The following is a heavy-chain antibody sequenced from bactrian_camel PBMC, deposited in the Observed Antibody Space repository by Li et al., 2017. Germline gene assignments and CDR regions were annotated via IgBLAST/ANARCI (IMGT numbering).Heavy chain of an antibody. CDR1: GFTFSGYW. D-gene: IGHD5*01. J-gene: IGHJ4*01. V-gene: IGHV3S1*01. CDR3: VRSSNYWDYDY. Sequence: HVQLVESGGGSLQPGGSLTLSCTASGFTFSGYWMYWVRQTPAKGLEWVSTITTGTTYYADSVKGRFTGSRDNAKNTVYLQMNSLKPEDTAVYYCVRSSNYWDYDYWGQGTQVTVS. CDR2: ITTGTT.